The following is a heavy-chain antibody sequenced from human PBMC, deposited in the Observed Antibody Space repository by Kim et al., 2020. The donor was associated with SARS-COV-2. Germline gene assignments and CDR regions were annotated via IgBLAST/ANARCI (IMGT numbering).Heavy chain of an antibody. D-gene: IGHD2-15*01. CDR3: AKKFSRYSHDHFMDV. CDR2: TSGDGRRT. J-gene: IGHJ6*03. Sequence: GGSLRLSCVASGLDFYEYVIFWVRQAPGKGLEWVSSTSGDGRRTYYADSVRGRFTVSRDNSKNSVFLQMSGLKPEDTASYHCAKKFSRYSHDHFMDVWGTGTSVTVSS. V-gene: IGHV3-43*02. CDR1: GLDFYEYV.